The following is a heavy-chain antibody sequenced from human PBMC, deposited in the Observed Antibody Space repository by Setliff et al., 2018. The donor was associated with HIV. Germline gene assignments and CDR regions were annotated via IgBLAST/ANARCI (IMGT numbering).Heavy chain of an antibody. Sequence: SETLSLTCTASGASIRNGFYYWHWIRQPPGKGLEWIGYIYYSGTTKYNPSLKSRVTISVDTSKNQFSLKLSSVTAADTAVYYCASEAWTSYRSSSGYYYYYMDVWGKGTTVTVSS. J-gene: IGHJ6*03. CDR1: GASIRNGFYY. V-gene: IGHV4-61*01. CDR2: IYYSGTT. CDR3: ASEAWTSYRSSSGYYYYYMDV. D-gene: IGHD6-6*01.